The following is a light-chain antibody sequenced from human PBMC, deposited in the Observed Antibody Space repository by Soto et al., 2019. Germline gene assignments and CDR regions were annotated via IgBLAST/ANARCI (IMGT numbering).Light chain of an antibody. CDR2: KAS. J-gene: IGKJ1*01. CDR3: QHYNSYSEA. Sequence: DIQMTQSPSTLSGSVGDRVTITCRASQTISSWLAWYQQKPGKAPKLLLYKASTLASGVPSRFSGSGSGTAFTLTISSLEPDDFATYYCQHYNSYSEAFGQGTKVELK. V-gene: IGKV1-5*03. CDR1: QTISSW.